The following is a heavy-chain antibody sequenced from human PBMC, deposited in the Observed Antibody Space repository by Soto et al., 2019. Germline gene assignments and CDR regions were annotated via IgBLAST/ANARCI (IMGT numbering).Heavy chain of an antibody. J-gene: IGHJ4*02. CDR3: ARAVTTDY. V-gene: IGHV3-30-3*01. D-gene: IGHD4-4*01. Sequence: QVQLVESGGGVVQPGRSLRLSCAASGFTFSSYAMHWVRQAPGKGLEWVAVISYDGSNKYYADSVKGRFTISRDNSKNTLYLQMNSLRAEDTAVYYCARAVTTDYWGQGTLVTVS. CDR2: ISYDGSNK. CDR1: GFTFSSYA.